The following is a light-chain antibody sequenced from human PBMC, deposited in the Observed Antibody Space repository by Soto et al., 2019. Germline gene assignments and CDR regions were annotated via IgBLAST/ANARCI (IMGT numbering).Light chain of an antibody. V-gene: IGKV1-5*01. CDR2: DAS. Sequence: DIQMTQSPSTLSASVGDRVTITCRASQSISSWLAWYQQKPGKAPKLLIYDASSLESGVPSRFSGSGSGTEFTLTISSLQSEDFAVYYCQQYNNWRWTFGQGTKVDIK. CDR1: QSISSW. J-gene: IGKJ1*01. CDR3: QQYNNWRWT.